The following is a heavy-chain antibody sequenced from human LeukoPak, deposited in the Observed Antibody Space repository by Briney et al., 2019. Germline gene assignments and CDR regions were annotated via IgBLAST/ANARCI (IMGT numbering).Heavy chain of an antibody. CDR3: ARGDHYDSSGILDY. D-gene: IGHD3-22*01. CDR1: GYSISSGYY. Sequence: SETLSLTCTVSGYSISSGYYWGWIRQPPGKGLEWIGSIYHSGSTYYNPSLKSRVTISVDTSKNQFSLKLSSVTAADTAVYYCARGDHYDSSGILDYWGQGTLVTVSS. CDR2: IYHSGST. V-gene: IGHV4-38-2*02. J-gene: IGHJ4*02.